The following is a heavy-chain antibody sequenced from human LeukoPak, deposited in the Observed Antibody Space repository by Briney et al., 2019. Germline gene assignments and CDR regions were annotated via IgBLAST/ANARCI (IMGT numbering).Heavy chain of an antibody. V-gene: IGHV3-23*01. CDR1: GFTFSSYA. Sequence: GGSLRLSCAASGFTFSSYAMSWVRQAPGKGLEWVSGISGSGGSTYYADSVKGRFTISRDISKNTLYLQMNSLRAEDTALYYCAKDRYDKEYFDYWGQGTLVTVSS. CDR3: AKDRYDKEYFDY. J-gene: IGHJ4*02. D-gene: IGHD3-22*01. CDR2: ISGSGGST.